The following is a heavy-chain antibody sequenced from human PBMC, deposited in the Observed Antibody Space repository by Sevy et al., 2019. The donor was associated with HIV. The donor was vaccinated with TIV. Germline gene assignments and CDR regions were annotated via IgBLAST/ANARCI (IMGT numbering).Heavy chain of an antibody. CDR2: LYSDETT. CDR3: ARGKSGYGYALNY. D-gene: IGHD5-18*01. Sequence: GGSLRLSCAASGFSVNSNYMTWVRRAPGKGLEGVSVLYSDETTYHADSVKDRFTISRDNSKNMLYLQMSSLRAEDTAIYYCARGKSGYGYALNYWGQGTLVTVSS. V-gene: IGHV3-66*01. CDR1: GFSVNSNY. J-gene: IGHJ4*02.